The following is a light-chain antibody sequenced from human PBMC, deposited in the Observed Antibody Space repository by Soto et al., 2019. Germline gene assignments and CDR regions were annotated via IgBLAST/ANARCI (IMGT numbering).Light chain of an antibody. CDR3: AAWDDILNGLYV. CDR2: SNN. J-gene: IGLJ1*01. V-gene: IGLV1-44*01. Sequence: QSVLTQPPSASGTPGQRVTISCSGSSSNIGSNTVNWYQQLPGTAPKLLIYSNNQRPSGVPDRFSGSKSGTSASLAISGLQSDDEADYYCAAWDDILNGLYVFGTGTKLTVL. CDR1: SSNIGSNT.